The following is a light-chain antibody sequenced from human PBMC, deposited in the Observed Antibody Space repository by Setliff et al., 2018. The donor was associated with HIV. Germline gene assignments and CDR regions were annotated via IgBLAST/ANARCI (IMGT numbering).Light chain of an antibody. Sequence: QSVLTQPASVSGSPGQSITISCTGTSSDIGSYNFVSWYQQHPGKAPKLMIYDVSNRPSGVSNRFSGSKSGSTASLTISGLLAEDESDYYCSSYTGSGTFVFGGGTKVTVL. J-gene: IGLJ1*01. CDR1: SSDIGSYNF. V-gene: IGLV2-14*03. CDR2: DVS. CDR3: SSYTGSGTFV.